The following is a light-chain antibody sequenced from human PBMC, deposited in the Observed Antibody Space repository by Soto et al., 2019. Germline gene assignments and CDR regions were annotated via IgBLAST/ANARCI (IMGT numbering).Light chain of an antibody. J-gene: IGLJ3*02. CDR2: EVN. CDR3: ASYAGDSTMV. V-gene: IGLV2-14*01. CDR1: SSDVGAYNY. Sequence: QSVLTQPASVSGSPGQPITISCTGTSSDVGAYNYVSWYQLHPGKAPKLMIYEVNNRPSGVSNRFSGSKSGNTASLTISGLQAEDEADYYCASYAGDSTMVFGGGTKLTVL.